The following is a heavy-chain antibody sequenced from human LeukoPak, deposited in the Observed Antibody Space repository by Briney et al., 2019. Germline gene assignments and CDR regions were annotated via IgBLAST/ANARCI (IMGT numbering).Heavy chain of an antibody. CDR2: IYSSGRI. D-gene: IGHD4-17*01. CDR1: GGSISSYS. CDR3: ARGVTTVTNNWFDP. V-gene: IGHV4-59*01. J-gene: IGHJ5*02. Sequence: PSETLSLTCTVSGGSISSYSWSWIRQPPGKGLEWIGYIYSSGRINYNPSLKSRVTISVDASKNQFSLKLSSVTAADTAVYYCARGVTTVTNNWFDPWGQGTLVTVSS.